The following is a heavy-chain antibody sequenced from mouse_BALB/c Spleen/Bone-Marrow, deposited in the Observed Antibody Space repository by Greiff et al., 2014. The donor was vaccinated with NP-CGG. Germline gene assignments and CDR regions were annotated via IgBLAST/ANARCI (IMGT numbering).Heavy chain of an antibody. CDR2: ISDGGSYT. Sequence: EVNVVESGGGLMKPGGSLKLSCAASGFTFSDYYMYWVRQTPEKRLEWVATISDGGSYTYYPDSVKGRFTISRDNTKNNLYLQMSSLKSEDTAMYYCAREGDGAYWGQGTLVTVSA. V-gene: IGHV5-4*02. D-gene: IGHD3-3*01. CDR3: AREGDGAY. CDR1: GFTFSDYY. J-gene: IGHJ3*01.